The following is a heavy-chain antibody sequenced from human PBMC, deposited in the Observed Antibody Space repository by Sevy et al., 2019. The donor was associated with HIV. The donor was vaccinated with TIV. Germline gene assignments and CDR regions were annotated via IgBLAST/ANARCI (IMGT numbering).Heavy chain of an antibody. D-gene: IGHD2-8*01. CDR3: ARDLPSSTRIMRNLYGMDV. CDR1: GFTFSSYW. CDR2: IKQDGSEK. Sequence: GGSLRLSCAASGFTFSSYWMSWVRQAPGKGLEWVANIKQDGSEKYYVDSLKGRFTISRDNAKNSLYLQINSLRAEDTAVYYCARDLPSSTRIMRNLYGMDVWGQGTTVTVSS. J-gene: IGHJ6*02. V-gene: IGHV3-7*01.